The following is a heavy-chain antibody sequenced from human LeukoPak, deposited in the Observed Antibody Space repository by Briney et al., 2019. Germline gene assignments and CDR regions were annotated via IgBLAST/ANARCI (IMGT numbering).Heavy chain of an antibody. CDR1: GFTFSSYS. Sequence: PGGSLRLSCAASGFTFSSYSMTWVRQAPGKGLEWVSVISVSGGATYYADSVKGRFTISRDNSKNTLYLQMNSLRAEDTAVYYCARAAMVRGVDYFDSWGQGTLVTVSS. CDR3: ARAAMVRGVDYFDS. J-gene: IGHJ4*02. D-gene: IGHD3-10*01. CDR2: ISVSGGAT. V-gene: IGHV3-23*01.